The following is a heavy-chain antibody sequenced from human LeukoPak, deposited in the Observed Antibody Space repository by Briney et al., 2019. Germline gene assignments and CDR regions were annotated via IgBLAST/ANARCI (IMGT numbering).Heavy chain of an antibody. CDR2: IYYSGST. CDR1: GGSISSGGYY. J-gene: IGHJ6*02. D-gene: IGHD6-13*01. V-gene: IGHV4-31*03. CDR3: ARDLGEQQLASYYYYGMDV. Sequence: PSETLSLTCTVSGGSISSGGYYWSWIRQHPGKGLEWIGYIYYSGSTYYNPSLKSRVTISVDTSKNQFSLKLSSVTAADTAVYYCARDLGEQQLASYYYYGMDVWAKGPRSPSP.